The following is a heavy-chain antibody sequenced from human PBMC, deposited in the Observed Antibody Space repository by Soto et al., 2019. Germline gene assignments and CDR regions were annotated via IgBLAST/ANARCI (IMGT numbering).Heavy chain of an antibody. Sequence: PGESLKISCKGSGYSFTSYWIGWVRQMPGKGLEWMGIIYPGDSDTNYSPSFQGHVTISADKSISTAYLQWSSLKASDTAMYYCATLAAAGTYYYYGMDVWGQGTTVTVSS. CDR3: ATLAAAGTYYYYGMDV. V-gene: IGHV5-51*01. D-gene: IGHD6-13*01. J-gene: IGHJ6*02. CDR2: IYPGDSDT. CDR1: GYSFTSYW.